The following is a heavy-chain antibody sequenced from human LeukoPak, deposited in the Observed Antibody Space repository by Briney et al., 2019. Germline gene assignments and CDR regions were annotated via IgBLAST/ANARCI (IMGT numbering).Heavy chain of an antibody. CDR2: IYPGDSDT. D-gene: IGHD6-19*01. CDR3: ARHSPGPIAVAGIDY. V-gene: IGHV5-51*01. CDR1: GYSFTSYW. Sequence: GESLKISCKGSGYSFTSYWIGWVRQMPGKGLEWMGIIYPGDSDTRYSPSFQGQVTISADKSISPAYLQWSSLKASDTAMYYCARHSPGPIAVAGIDYWGQGTLVTVSS. J-gene: IGHJ4*02.